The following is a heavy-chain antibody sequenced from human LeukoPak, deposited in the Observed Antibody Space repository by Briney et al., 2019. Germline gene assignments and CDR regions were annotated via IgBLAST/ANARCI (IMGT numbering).Heavy chain of an antibody. V-gene: IGHV3-30-3*01. CDR3: ARANCSSTSCYIAIDF. D-gene: IGHD2-2*01. Sequence: PGGSLRLSCAASGFTFSSYGVNWVRQAPAKGLEWVAVISYDGSNKYYADSVKGRFTISRDNSKNTLYLQMNSLRAEDTAVYYCARANCSSTSCYIAIDFWGQGTLVTVSS. CDR2: ISYDGSNK. CDR1: GFTFSSYG. J-gene: IGHJ4*02.